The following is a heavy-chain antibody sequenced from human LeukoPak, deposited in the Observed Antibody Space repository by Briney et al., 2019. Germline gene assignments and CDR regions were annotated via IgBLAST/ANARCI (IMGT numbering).Heavy chain of an antibody. CDR2: IYYSGST. V-gene: IGHV4-59*01. CDR1: GDSISSYY. Sequence: KSSETLSLTCTVSGDSISSYYWSWIRQPPGKGLEWIGYIYYSGSTNYNPSLKSRVTISVDTSKNQFSLKLSSVTAADTAVYYCARGGRGPRGLRSVQIFDYWGQGTLVTVSS. CDR3: ARGGRGPRGLRSVQIFDY. J-gene: IGHJ4*02. D-gene: IGHD5-12*01.